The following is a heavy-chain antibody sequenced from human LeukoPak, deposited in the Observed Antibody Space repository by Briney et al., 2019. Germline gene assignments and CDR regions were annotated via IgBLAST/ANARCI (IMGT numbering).Heavy chain of an antibody. Sequence: PGRSLRLSCAASGFTFSSYAMHWVRQAPGKGLEWVAVISYDGSNKYYADSVKGRFTISRDNSKNTLYLQMNSLRAEDTAVYYCARDMRVTIFGVVGPTGRNWFDPWGQGTLVTVSS. V-gene: IGHV3-30*04. J-gene: IGHJ5*02. CDR3: ARDMRVTIFGVVGPTGRNWFDP. D-gene: IGHD3-3*01. CDR1: GFTFSSYA. CDR2: ISYDGSNK.